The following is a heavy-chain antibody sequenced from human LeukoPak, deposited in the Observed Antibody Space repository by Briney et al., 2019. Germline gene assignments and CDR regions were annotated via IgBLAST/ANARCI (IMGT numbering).Heavy chain of an antibody. V-gene: IGHV3-48*03. CDR1: GFTFSSYE. CDR2: ITISGSTI. J-gene: IGHJ3*02. D-gene: IGHD2-2*01. CDR3: ESIIVPADISMWADAFDI. Sequence: PGGSLRPSCAASGFTFSSYEINCVRQAPGKGLERGSYITISGSTIYYADSVKGRFTISRDNAKNSLYLPMNSLSAEDTAVYYCESIIVPADISMWADAFDIWGQGTMVTVSS.